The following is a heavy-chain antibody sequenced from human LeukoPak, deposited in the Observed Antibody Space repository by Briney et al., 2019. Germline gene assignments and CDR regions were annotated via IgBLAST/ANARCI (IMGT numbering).Heavy chain of an antibody. J-gene: IGHJ4*02. V-gene: IGHV1-69*02. Sequence: SVKVSCKASGGTFSSYTISWVRQAPGQGPEWMGRITPILGIANYAQKFQGRVTITADKSTSTAYMELSSLRSEDTAVYYCASASSGYYYVYWGQGTPVTVSS. CDR3: ASASSGYYYVY. D-gene: IGHD3-22*01. CDR2: ITPILGIA. CDR1: GGTFSSYT.